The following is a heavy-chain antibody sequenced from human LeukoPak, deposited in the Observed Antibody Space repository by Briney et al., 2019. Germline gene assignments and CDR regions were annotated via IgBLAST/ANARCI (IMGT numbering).Heavy chain of an antibody. CDR2: ISSSGSTI. D-gene: IGHD4-23*01. V-gene: IGHV3-48*03. CDR3: ARGTFYSVDDAFDI. Sequence: PTGGSLRLSCAASGFTFSSYEMNWVRQAPGKGLEWVSYISSSGSTIYYADSVKGRFTISRDNAKNSLYLQMNSLRAEDTAVYYCARGTFYSVDDAFDIWGQGTMVTVSS. CDR1: GFTFSSYE. J-gene: IGHJ3*02.